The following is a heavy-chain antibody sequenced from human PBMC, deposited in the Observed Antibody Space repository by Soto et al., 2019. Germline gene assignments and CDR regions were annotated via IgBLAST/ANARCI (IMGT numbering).Heavy chain of an antibody. V-gene: IGHV4-59*08. J-gene: IGHJ4*02. Sequence: PSETLSLTCTVSGGSISSYYWSWIRQPPGKGLEWIGYIYYSGSTNYNPSLKSRVTISVDTSKNQFSLKLSSVTAADTAVYYCARQSWGYCSGGSCYSFFDYWRQGTLVTVSS. CDR2: IYYSGST. CDR1: GGSISSYY. D-gene: IGHD2-15*01. CDR3: ARQSWGYCSGGSCYSFFDY.